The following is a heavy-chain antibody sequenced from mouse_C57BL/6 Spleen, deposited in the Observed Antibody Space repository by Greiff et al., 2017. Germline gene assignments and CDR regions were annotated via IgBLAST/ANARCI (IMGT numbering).Heavy chain of an antibody. CDR2: IWTGGGT. J-gene: IGHJ4*01. V-gene: IGHV2-9-1*01. CDR3: ARNCDVDYYAMDY. Sequence: VQGVESGPGLVAPSQSLSITCTVSGFSLTSYAISWVRQPPGKGLEWLGVIWTGGGTNYNSALKSRLSTSKDNSKSQVFLKMNSLQTDDTARYYCARNCDVDYYAMDYWGQGTSVTVSS. CDR1: GFSLTSYA.